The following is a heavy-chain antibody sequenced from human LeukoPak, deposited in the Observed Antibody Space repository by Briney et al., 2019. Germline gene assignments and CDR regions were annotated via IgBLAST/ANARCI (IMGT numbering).Heavy chain of an antibody. CDR1: GGSISSYY. CDR2: IDYSGST. CDR3: VREGSSSRFVDY. D-gene: IGHD3-10*01. V-gene: IGHV4-59*01. Sequence: SEALSLTCTVSGGSISSYYWSWIRQPPGKGLEWIGYIDYSGSTKYNPSLKSRVTISVDTSKNQFSLKMSSVTAADTALYYCVREGSSSRFVDYWGQGTLVTVSS. J-gene: IGHJ4*02.